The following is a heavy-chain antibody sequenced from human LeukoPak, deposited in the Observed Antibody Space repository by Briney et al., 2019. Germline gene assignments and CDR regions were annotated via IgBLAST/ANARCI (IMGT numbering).Heavy chain of an antibody. CDR1: GGTFSSYA. CDR2: IIPIFGTA. Sequence: SVKVSCKASGGTFSSYAISWVRQAPGQGLEWVGGIIPIFGTANYAQKFQGRVTITADESTSTAYMELSSLRSEDTAVYYCARAGDSSSWYNVPAYYYGMDVWGQGTTVTVSS. V-gene: IGHV1-69*13. J-gene: IGHJ6*02. CDR3: ARAGDSSSWYNVPAYYYGMDV. D-gene: IGHD6-13*01.